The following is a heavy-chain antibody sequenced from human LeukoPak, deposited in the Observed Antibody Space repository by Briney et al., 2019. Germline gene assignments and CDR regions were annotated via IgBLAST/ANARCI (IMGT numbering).Heavy chain of an antibody. J-gene: IGHJ5*02. CDR3: AREVLGPRGGFDP. CDR2: IKQDGSEK. Sequence: GGSLRLSCAASGFTVSSNYMSWVRQAPGKGLEWVANIKQDGSEKVYVDSVKGRFTISRDNAKNSLYLQMNSLRAEDTAVYYCAREVLGPRGGFDPWGQGTLVTVSS. D-gene: IGHD1-26*01. V-gene: IGHV3-7*01. CDR1: GFTVSSNY.